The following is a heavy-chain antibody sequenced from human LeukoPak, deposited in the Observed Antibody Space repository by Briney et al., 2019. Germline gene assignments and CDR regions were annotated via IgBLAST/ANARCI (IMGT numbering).Heavy chain of an antibody. D-gene: IGHD4-11*01. J-gene: IGHJ5*02. Sequence: SETLSLTCTVSTGSISSADHYWSWIRQPPGKALEWIGHIYYSGSTYYNPSLKSRVIISVDTSKDQFSLRLSPVTAADTAVYYCARATVTSNWFDPWGQGTLVTVSS. CDR3: ARATVTSNWFDP. CDR2: IYYSGST. V-gene: IGHV4-30-4*08. CDR1: TGSISSADHY.